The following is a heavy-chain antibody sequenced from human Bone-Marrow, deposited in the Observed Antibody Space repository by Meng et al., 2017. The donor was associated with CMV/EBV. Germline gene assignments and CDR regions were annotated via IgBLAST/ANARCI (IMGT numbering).Heavy chain of an antibody. D-gene: IGHD2-2*01. CDR3: ARTIGDIVVVPAAMEVYYYYGMDV. CDR2: ISSSSSYI. CDR1: GFTFSSYG. V-gene: IGHV3-21*01. Sequence: GESLKISCAASGFTFSSYGMHWVRQAPGKGLEWVSSISSSSSYIYYADSVKGRFTISRDNAKNSLYLQMNSLRAEDTAVYYCARTIGDIVVVPAAMEVYYYYGMDVWGQGTTVTVSS. J-gene: IGHJ6*02.